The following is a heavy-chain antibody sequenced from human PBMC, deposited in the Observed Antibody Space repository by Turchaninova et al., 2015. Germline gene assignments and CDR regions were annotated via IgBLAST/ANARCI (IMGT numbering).Heavy chain of an antibody. Sequence: QVPLQESGPGLVKPSETLSLTCTVSGGPINSYYWSWTRPPPGKGLEWIGYLYYSGSTNYNSPPKSRVTISVDTSKNQFSLKLSSVTAADTAVYDCARLSPSSSGHYYLDYWGQGTLVTVSS. V-gene: IGHV4-59*08. D-gene: IGHD3-22*01. CDR1: GGPINSYY. J-gene: IGHJ4*02. CDR2: LYYSGST. CDR3: ARLSPSSSGHYYLDY.